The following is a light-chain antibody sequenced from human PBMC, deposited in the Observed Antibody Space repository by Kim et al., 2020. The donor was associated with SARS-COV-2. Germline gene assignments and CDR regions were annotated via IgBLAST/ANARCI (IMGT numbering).Light chain of an antibody. CDR1: SLRSYY. CDR2: GKN. V-gene: IGLV3-19*01. Sequence: ALGQTVRITCQGDSLRSYYASWYQQKPGLAPVLVIYGKNNRPSGIPDRFSGSSSGNTASLTITGAQAEDEADYYCDSRDSSGNHVVFGGGTKVTVL. CDR3: DSRDSSGNHVV. J-gene: IGLJ2*01.